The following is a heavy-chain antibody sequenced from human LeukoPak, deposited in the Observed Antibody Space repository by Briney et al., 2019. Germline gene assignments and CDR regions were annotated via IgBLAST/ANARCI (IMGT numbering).Heavy chain of an antibody. CDR1: GGTFSSYA. V-gene: IGHV1-69*01. D-gene: IGHD5-18*01. Sequence: GASVKVSCKASGGTFSSYAISWVRQAPGQGLEWMGGIIPIFGTANYAQKFQGRVTITADESTSTAYMELSSLRSEDTAVYYCARDRGYSYGYGYFDYWGQGTLVTVSS. CDR3: ARDRGYSYGYGYFDY. CDR2: IIPIFGTA. J-gene: IGHJ4*02.